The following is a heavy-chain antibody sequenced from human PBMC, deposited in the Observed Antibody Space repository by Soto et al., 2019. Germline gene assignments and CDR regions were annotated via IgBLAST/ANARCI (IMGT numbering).Heavy chain of an antibody. V-gene: IGHV4-34*01. J-gene: IGHJ5*02. D-gene: IGHD6-13*01. CDR3: ARGRVAAAGTGGNWFDP. CDR2: INHSGST. Sequence: TLSLTCAVYGGSFSGYYWSWIRQPPGKGLEWIGEINHSGSTNYNPSLKSRVTISVDTSKNQFSLKLSSVTAADTAVYYCARGRVAAAGTGGNWFDPWGQGTLVTVS. CDR1: GGSFSGYY.